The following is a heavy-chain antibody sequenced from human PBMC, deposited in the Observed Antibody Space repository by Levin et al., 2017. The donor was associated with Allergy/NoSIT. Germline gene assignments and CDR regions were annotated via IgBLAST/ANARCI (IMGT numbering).Heavy chain of an antibody. V-gene: IGHV3-30*18. CDR2: ILYDGSRK. CDR1: GFPFSTHA. D-gene: IGHD2-2*01. CDR3: AEGKRQFCSSTSCLIDD. J-gene: IGHJ4*02. Sequence: GGSLRLSCAASGFPFSTHAMHWVRQAPGKGLEWVAVILYDGSRKYYADSVKGRFTISKDDSNNTLYLQMNGLRSEDTAVYYCAEGKRQFCSSTSCLIDDWGQGTLVTVSS.